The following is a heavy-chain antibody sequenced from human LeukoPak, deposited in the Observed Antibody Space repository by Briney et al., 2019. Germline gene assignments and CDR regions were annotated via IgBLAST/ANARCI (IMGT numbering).Heavy chain of an antibody. V-gene: IGHV3-43*02. Sequence: PGESLRLSCAASGFTFDDYAMHWVRQVPGKGLEWVSLISANGDIRDYGDSVKGRFTISRDNFKNSLYLQMNSLRNEDTALYYCVKDMIGLRAWFDSWGQGTLVTVSS. CDR3: VKDMIGLRAWFDS. D-gene: IGHD3-16*01. CDR2: ISANGDIR. J-gene: IGHJ5*01. CDR1: GFTFDDYA.